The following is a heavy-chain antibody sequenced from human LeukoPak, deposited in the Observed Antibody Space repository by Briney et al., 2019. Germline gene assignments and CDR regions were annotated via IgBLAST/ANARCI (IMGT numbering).Heavy chain of an antibody. J-gene: IGHJ4*02. V-gene: IGHV3-64*01. Sequence: GGSLRLSCAASGFTFSSYAMHWVRQAPGKGLEYVSAISSNGGSTYYANSVKGRFTISRDNSKNTLYLQMGSPRAEDMAVYYCARGYDILTGYPFDYWGQGTLVTVSS. D-gene: IGHD3-9*01. CDR2: ISSNGGST. CDR3: ARGYDILTGYPFDY. CDR1: GFTFSSYA.